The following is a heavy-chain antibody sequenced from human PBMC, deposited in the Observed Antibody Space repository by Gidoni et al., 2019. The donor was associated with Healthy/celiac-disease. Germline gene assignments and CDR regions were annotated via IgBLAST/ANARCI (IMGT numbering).Heavy chain of an antibody. CDR2: IRSKAYGGTT. D-gene: IGHD3-22*01. Sequence: EVQLVESGGGLVKPGRSLRLSCTASGFTFGYYAMSWFRQAPGKGLEWVGFIRSKAYGGTTEYAASVKGRFTISRDDSKSIAYLQMNSLKTEDTAVYYCTRSALYYDSSGVIRGGYGMDVWGQGTTVTVSS. V-gene: IGHV3-49*05. CDR1: GFTFGYYA. J-gene: IGHJ6*02. CDR3: TRSALYYDSSGVIRGGYGMDV.